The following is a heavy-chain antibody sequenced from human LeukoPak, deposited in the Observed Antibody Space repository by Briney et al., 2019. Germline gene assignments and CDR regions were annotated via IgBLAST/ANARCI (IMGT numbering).Heavy chain of an antibody. Sequence: SETLSLTCTVSGGSIRSFYWSWIRQPPGKGLEWIGYIFYSGSTNYNPSLKSRVTISVDTSKNQFSLKLNSVTAADTAVYYCARTGGTIDYWGQGTLVTVSS. J-gene: IGHJ4*02. V-gene: IGHV4-59*08. CDR2: IFYSGST. CDR3: ARTGGTIDY. CDR1: GGSIRSFY. D-gene: IGHD2-8*02.